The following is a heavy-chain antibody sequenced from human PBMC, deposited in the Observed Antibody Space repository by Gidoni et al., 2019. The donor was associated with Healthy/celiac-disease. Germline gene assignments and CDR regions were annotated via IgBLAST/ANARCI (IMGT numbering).Heavy chain of an antibody. CDR1: GGSFSGYY. J-gene: IGHJ4*02. CDR2: INHSGST. D-gene: IGHD3-10*01. Sequence: QVQLQKWGAGLLKPSETLSLTCAVYGGSFSGYYWSWIRQPPGKGLEWMGEINHSGSTNYHPSPKSRVTISVDTSKNQFSLKLSSVTAADTAVYYCATRGGFYGSGSHIWGQGTLVTVSS. V-gene: IGHV4-34*01. CDR3: ATRGGFYGSGSHI.